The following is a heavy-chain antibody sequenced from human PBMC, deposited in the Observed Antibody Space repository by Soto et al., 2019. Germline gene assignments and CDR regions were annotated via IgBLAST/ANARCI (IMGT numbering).Heavy chain of an antibody. CDR2: INWNSGKV. V-gene: IGHV3-9*01. J-gene: IGHJ4*02. CDR1: GFTLEDYA. Sequence: EMQLVESGGGLVPPGRSLRLSCAGFGFTLEDYAMHWVRQVPGKGLEWASYINWNSGKVKYADSVKGRFTISRDNTKNTLYLHMTSLTSEDTALYYCAKAGCSDANCHFWALESWGQGTLVSFSS. D-gene: IGHD6-19*01. CDR3: AKAGCSDANCHFWALES.